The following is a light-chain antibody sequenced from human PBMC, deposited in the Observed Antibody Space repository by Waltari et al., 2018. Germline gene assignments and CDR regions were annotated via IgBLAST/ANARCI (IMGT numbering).Light chain of an antibody. CDR2: EVI. V-gene: IGLV2-23*02. CDR1: TSDVGTYNF. J-gene: IGLJ2*01. Sequence: QSALTQPASVSGSPGQSITISRTGTTSDVGTYNFVSWYQQHPGKDPKLMIYEVITRPSGVSNRFSCSNSGNTASLTIAGLQDEDEADYYCCAYAGTDTVIIFGGGTKVTVL. CDR3: CAYAGTDTVII.